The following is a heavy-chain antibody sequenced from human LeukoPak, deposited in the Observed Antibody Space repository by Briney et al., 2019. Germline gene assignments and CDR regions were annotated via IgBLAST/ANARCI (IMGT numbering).Heavy chain of an antibody. V-gene: IGHV3-73*01. CDR1: GFTFSGSA. CDR2: IRSKANSYAT. CDR3: TRLVYNSTTGGY. D-gene: IGHD7-27*01. Sequence: GSLRLSCAASGFTFSGSAMHWVRQASGKGLEWVGRIRSKANSYATAYAASVKGRFTISRDDSKNTAYLQMNSLKTEDTAVYYCTRLVYNSTTGGYWGQGTLVTVSS. J-gene: IGHJ4*02.